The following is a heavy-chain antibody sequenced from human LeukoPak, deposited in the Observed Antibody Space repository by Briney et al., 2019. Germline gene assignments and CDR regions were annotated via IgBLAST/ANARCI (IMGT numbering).Heavy chain of an antibody. CDR2: IYASGST. J-gene: IGHJ4*02. Sequence: PSETLSLTCAVYGGSFSGYYWNWIRQPAGKGLEWIGRIYASGSTNYNPSLKSRVTMSVDTSKNQFSLKLSSVTAADTAVYYCAREGFYDFWSGYDVDCWGQGTLVTVSS. CDR3: AREGFYDFWSGYDVDC. D-gene: IGHD3-3*01. CDR1: GGSFSGYY. V-gene: IGHV4-4*07.